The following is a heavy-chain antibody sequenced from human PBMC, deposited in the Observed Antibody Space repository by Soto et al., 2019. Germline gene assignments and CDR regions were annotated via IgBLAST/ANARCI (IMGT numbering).Heavy chain of an antibody. CDR3: ARDTEYYGDYGGWFDP. J-gene: IGHJ5*02. CDR1: GFTFSSYG. CDR2: IWYDGSNK. D-gene: IGHD4-17*01. V-gene: IGHV3-33*01. Sequence: GGSLRLSCAASGFTFSSYGRHWVRQAPGKGLEWVAVIWYDGSNKYYADSVKGRFTISRDNSKNTLYLQMNSLRAEDTAVYYCARDTEYYGDYGGWFDPWGQGTLVTVSS.